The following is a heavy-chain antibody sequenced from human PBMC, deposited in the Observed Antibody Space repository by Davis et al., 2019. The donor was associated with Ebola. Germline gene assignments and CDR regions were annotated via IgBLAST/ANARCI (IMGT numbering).Heavy chain of an antibody. D-gene: IGHD6-13*01. CDR1: GNSFTSHW. CDR2: IYTGDSDT. CDR3: ARVLDISVAAAGPFDS. V-gene: IGHV5-51*01. J-gene: IGHJ4*02. Sequence: GESLKISCKASGNSFTSHWIGWVRQMPGKGLDWMGIIYTGDSDTRYSPSFRGQVIISADESISTAYLQWSSLKASDTAMYYCARVLDISVAAAGPFDSWGQGTLVTVSS.